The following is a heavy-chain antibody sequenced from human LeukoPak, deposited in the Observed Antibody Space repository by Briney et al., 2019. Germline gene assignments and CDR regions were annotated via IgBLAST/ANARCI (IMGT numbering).Heavy chain of an antibody. CDR3: ARGRRRDYFDY. CDR2: INHSGST. CDR1: GGSFSGYY. J-gene: IGHJ4*02. V-gene: IGHV4-34*01. Sequence: PSETLSLTCAVYGGSFSGYYWSWIRQPPGKGLEWIGEINHSGSTNYNPSLKSRVTISVDTSKDQFSLELSSVTAADTAVYYCARGRRRDYFDYWGQGTLVTVSS.